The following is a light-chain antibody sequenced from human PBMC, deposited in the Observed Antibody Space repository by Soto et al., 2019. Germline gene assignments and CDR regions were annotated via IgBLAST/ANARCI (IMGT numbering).Light chain of an antibody. CDR3: SSYTSTSSLGV. Sequence: QSALTQPASVSGSPGQWITISCTGTSSDVGGYNYVSWYQQHPGKAPKLMIYEVSNRPSGVSNRFSGSKSGNTASLTISRLQAEDEADYYCSSYTSTSSLGVFGTGTKVTVL. CDR1: SSDVGGYNY. J-gene: IGLJ1*01. CDR2: EVS. V-gene: IGLV2-14*03.